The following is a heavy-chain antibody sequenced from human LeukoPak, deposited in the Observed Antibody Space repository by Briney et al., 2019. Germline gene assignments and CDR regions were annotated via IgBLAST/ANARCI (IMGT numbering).Heavy chain of an antibody. CDR2: IYYSGST. Sequence: SETLSLTCTVSGGSISSYYWSWIRQPPGKGLEWIGYIYYSGSTNYNPSLKSRVTISVDTSKNQFSLKLSSVTAADTAVYYCARHRRNYGMDVWGQGTTVTVSS. CDR1: GGSISSYY. J-gene: IGHJ6*02. CDR3: ARHRRNYGMDV. V-gene: IGHV4-59*01.